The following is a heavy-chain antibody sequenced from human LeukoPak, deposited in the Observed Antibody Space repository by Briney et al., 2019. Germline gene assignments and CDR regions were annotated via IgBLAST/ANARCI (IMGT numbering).Heavy chain of an antibody. CDR1: GGSISSYY. CDR3: ARDEWYGSGTRWFDP. D-gene: IGHD3-10*01. Sequence: PSETLSLTCTVSGGSISSYYWSWIRQPPGKGLEWIGYIYYSGSSNYNPSLKSRVTISVDTSKNQFSLKLSSVTAADTAVYYCARDEWYGSGTRWFDPWGQGTLVTVSS. V-gene: IGHV4-59*01. CDR2: IYYSGSS. J-gene: IGHJ5*02.